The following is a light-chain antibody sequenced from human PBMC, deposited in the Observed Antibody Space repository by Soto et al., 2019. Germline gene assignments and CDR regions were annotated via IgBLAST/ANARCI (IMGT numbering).Light chain of an antibody. CDR2: EVS. CDR3: TSYTSISTWV. V-gene: IGLV2-14*01. Sequence: QSALTQPASVSGSPGQSITISCTGTSSDVGGYNYVSWYQQHPGKAPKLMIYEVSDRPSGISTRFSGSKSGNTASLTISGLQAEDEADYYCTSYTSISTWVFGGGTQLTVL. CDR1: SSDVGGYNY. J-gene: IGLJ3*02.